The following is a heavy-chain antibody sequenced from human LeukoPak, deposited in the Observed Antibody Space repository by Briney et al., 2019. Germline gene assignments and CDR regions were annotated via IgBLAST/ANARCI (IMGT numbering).Heavy chain of an antibody. D-gene: IGHD2-21*02. J-gene: IGHJ4*02. Sequence: PGGSLRLSCAASGFTFSSYAVHWVRQAPGKGLEWLAIISYDGRNKYYADSVKGRFTISRDNSKNTLYLQMNSLRAEDTAVYYCARDRGDYYFDYWGQGILVTVSS. CDR2: ISYDGRNK. CDR3: ARDRGDYYFDY. V-gene: IGHV3-30*14. CDR1: GFTFSSYA.